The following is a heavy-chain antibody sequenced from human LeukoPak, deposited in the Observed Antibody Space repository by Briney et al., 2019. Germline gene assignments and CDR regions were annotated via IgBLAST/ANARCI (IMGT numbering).Heavy chain of an antibody. J-gene: IGHJ1*01. D-gene: IGHD3/OR15-3a*01. CDR2: IHHSGST. Sequence: SETLSLTCTVSGGSMSSYYWSWVRQPPGKGLEWIGNIHHSGSTNYHSSLKSRVTMSIDTSKNLFSLNLSSVTAADTAVYYCAGWVWTVSRVDYFEKWGQGTLVPVSS. CDR3: AGWVWTVSRVDYFEK. CDR1: GGSMSSYY. V-gene: IGHV4-59*01.